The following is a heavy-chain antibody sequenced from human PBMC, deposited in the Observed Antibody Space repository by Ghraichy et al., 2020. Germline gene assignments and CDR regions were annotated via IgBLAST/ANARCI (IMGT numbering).Heavy chain of an antibody. V-gene: IGHV4-59*01. D-gene: IGHD6-13*01. J-gene: IGHJ5*02. Sequence: SQTLSLTCTVSGGSISGYYWSWIRQPPGKGLEWIGYISNSGSTNYNPSLKSRVTISVDTSQNQFSLKLSSVTAADTAVYHCARELRSGGDSWVFSWLDPWGQGTLLMVSS. CDR3: ARELRSGGDSWVFSWLDP. CDR1: GGSISGYY. CDR2: ISNSGST.